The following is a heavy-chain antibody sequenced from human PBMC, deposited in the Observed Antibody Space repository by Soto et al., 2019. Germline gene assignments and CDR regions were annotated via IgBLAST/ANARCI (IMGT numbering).Heavy chain of an antibody. CDR2: IYYSGST. CDR1: GGSINSADYY. Sequence: SETLSLTCTVSGGSINSADYYWSWVRQPPGKGLEWIGYIYYSGSTFVNPSLKSRVTISKDMSRNQFSLRLNSMTAADTAVYYCARAIVVTIGGMDVWGHGTTVTVSS. D-gene: IGHD5-12*01. J-gene: IGHJ6*02. CDR3: ARAIVVTIGGMDV. V-gene: IGHV4-30-4*01.